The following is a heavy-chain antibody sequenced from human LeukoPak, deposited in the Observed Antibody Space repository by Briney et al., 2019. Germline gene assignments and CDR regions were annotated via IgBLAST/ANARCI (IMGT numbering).Heavy chain of an antibody. V-gene: IGHV4-34*01. J-gene: IGHJ4*02. CDR1: GGSFSGYY. CDR2: INHSGST. CDR3: AVKSGSYYPNYFDY. D-gene: IGHD3-10*01. Sequence: SETLSLTCAVYGGSFSGYYWSWIRQPPGKGLEWIGEINHSGSTNYNPSLKSRVTISVDTSKNQFSLKLSSVTAADTAVYYCAVKSGSYYPNYFDYWGQGTLVTVSS.